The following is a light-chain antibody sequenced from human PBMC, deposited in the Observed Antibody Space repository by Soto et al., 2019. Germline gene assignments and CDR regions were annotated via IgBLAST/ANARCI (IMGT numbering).Light chain of an antibody. Sequence: DIVMTQSPDSLAVSLGERATIDCKSSQSVLYSSNNKNYLSWYQQKVGQPSKVLIYSASTREAGVPDRFSGSGSGTDFTLTISSLEAEDVAIYYCQQYYSLPPTFGQGTKVEIK. CDR1: QSVLYSSNNKNY. V-gene: IGKV4-1*01. J-gene: IGKJ1*01. CDR2: SAS. CDR3: QQYYSLPPT.